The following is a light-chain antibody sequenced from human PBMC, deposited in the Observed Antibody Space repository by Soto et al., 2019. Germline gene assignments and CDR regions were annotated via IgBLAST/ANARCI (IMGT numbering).Light chain of an antibody. CDR3: QQYNSYLFT. J-gene: IGKJ3*01. CDR1: QSISGW. CDR2: KAS. V-gene: IGKV1-5*03. Sequence: DIQMTQSPSTLSASVGDRVTITCRASQSISGWLAWYQQKPGKAPKLLIYKASSLERDVPSRFSGSGSGTEFTLTISSLRPDDFATYYCQQYNSYLFTFGPGTKVDIK.